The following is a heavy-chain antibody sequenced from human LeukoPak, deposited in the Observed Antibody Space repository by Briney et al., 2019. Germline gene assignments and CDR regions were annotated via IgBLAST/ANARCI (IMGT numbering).Heavy chain of an antibody. Sequence: SETLSLTCAVYGGSFSGYYWSWIRRPPGKGLEWIGEINHSGSTNYNPSLKSRVTISVDTSKNQFSLKLSSVTAADTAVYYCARGRPHLYNWFDPWGQGTLVTVSS. CDR1: GGSFSGYY. J-gene: IGHJ5*02. V-gene: IGHV4-34*01. CDR2: INHSGST. CDR3: ARGRPHLYNWFDP.